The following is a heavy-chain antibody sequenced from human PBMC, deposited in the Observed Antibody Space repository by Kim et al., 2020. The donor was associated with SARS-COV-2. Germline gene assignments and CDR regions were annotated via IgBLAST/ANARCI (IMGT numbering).Heavy chain of an antibody. D-gene: IGHD2-21*01. V-gene: IGHV3-74*01. J-gene: IGHJ1*01. CDR3: ARADDYNRGGDCGFFHR. Sequence: VQGRFTISRDNAKNTLYLHMNSLRREDTAVYYCARADDYNRGGDCGFFHRWGQGALVTVSS.